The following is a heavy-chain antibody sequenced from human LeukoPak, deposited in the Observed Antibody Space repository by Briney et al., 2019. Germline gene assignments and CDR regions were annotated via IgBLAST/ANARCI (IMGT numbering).Heavy chain of an antibody. CDR2: ISGSGGRT. D-gene: IGHD2-21*02. CDR1: GFTFSSYA. CDR3: AKGPDCGGDCYHFDY. Sequence: GGSLRLSSAASGFTFSSYAMSWVRQAPGKGLEWVSAISGSGGRTHYVDSVKGRFTISRDNSKNTLYLQMNSPRADDTAVYYCAKGPDCGGDCYHFDYWGQGTLVTVSS. J-gene: IGHJ4*02. V-gene: IGHV3-23*01.